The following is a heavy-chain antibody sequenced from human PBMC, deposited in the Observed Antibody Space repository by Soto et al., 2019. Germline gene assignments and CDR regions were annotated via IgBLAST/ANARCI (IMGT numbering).Heavy chain of an antibody. D-gene: IGHD2-15*01. CDR3: AINDDYCSGGSCYSYYYYYYMDV. CDR2: IIPILGIA. J-gene: IGHJ6*03. Sequence: SVKVSCKASGGTFSSYTISWVRQAPGQGLEWMGRIIPILGIANYAQKFQGRVKNTADKSTSTAYMELSSLRSEDTAVYYCAINDDYCSGGSCYSYYYYYYMDVWGKGTTVTVSS. V-gene: IGHV1-69*02. CDR1: GGTFSSYT.